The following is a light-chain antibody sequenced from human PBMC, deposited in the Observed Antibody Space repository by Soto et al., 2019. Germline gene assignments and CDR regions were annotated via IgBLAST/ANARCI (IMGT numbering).Light chain of an antibody. CDR1: QTVSSN. V-gene: IGKV3-20*01. CDR2: GAS. J-gene: IGKJ1*01. CDR3: QKYGISPRT. Sequence: EIVMTQSPTSLSVSPGERATLSCRASQTVSSNLAWYQHKPCQAPRPLIYGASSRATGIPDRFSGRGSGTDFTLTNSRLEPEDFAVYYCQKYGISPRTFGQGTKVDIK.